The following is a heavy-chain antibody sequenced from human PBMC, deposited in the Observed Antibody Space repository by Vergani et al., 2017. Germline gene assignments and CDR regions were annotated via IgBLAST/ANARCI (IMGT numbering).Heavy chain of an antibody. CDR2: IYTSGST. D-gene: IGHD3-22*01. J-gene: IGHJ3*02. CDR1: GGSISSYY. V-gene: IGHV4-4*07. CDR3: ARSYYYDSSGYFSYDAFDI. Sequence: QVQLQESGPGLVKPSETLSLTCTVSGGSISSYYWSWIRQPAGKGLEWIGRIYTSGSTNYNPSLKSRVTMSVDTSKNQFSLKLSSVTAADTAVYYCARSYYYDSSGYFSYDAFDIWGQGTMVTVSS.